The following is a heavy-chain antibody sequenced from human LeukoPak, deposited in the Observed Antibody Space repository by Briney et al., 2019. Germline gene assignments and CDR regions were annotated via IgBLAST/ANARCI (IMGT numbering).Heavy chain of an antibody. V-gene: IGHV1-69*05. CDR3: ARGEKDYDLWSGYSYYFAY. Sequence: SVKVSCKASGGTFSSYAISGVRQAPGQGLDWMVGIIPIFGTANYAQKFQGRVTIATDESTRTAYMELSSLRSEDTAVYYCARGEKDYDLWSGYSYYFAYWGQGTLVTVSS. D-gene: IGHD3-3*01. CDR1: GGTFSSYA. CDR2: IIPIFGTA. J-gene: IGHJ4*02.